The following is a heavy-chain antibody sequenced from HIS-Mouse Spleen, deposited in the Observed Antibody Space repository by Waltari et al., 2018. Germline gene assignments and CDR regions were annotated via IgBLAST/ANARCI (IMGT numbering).Heavy chain of an antibody. V-gene: IGHV1-2*02. Sequence: QVQLVQSGAEVKKPGASVKVSCKSSGYTFTGYYMHWVRQAPGQGLEWMGGINPNRCGTNYAQKFQGRVTMTRDTSIRTAYMKLSRLRSDDTAVYYCARGIITIFGVVTHAFDIWGQGTMVTVSS. CDR3: ARGIITIFGVVTHAFDI. CDR1: GYTFTGYY. D-gene: IGHD3-3*01. J-gene: IGHJ3*02. CDR2: INPNRCGT.